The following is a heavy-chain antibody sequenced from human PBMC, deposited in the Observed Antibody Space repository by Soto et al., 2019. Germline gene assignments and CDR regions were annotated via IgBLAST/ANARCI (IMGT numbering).Heavy chain of an antibody. V-gene: IGHV3-48*03. J-gene: IGHJ6*03. Sequence: GSLRLSCAASGFTFSSYEMNWVRQAPGKGLEWVSYISSSGSTIYYADSVKGRFTISRDNAKNSLYLQMNSLRAEDTAVYYCARRGYCSSTSCYYYYYMDVWGKGTTVTVSS. CDR3: ARRGYCSSTSCYYYYYMDV. CDR2: ISSSGSTI. CDR1: GFTFSSYE. D-gene: IGHD2-2*01.